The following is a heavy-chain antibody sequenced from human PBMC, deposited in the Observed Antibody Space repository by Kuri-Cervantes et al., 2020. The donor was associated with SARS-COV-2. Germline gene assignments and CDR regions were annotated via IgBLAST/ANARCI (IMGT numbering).Heavy chain of an antibody. CDR2: ISYGGSNK. V-gene: IGHV3-30*03. J-gene: IGHJ3*02. D-gene: IGHD3-10*01. CDR3: ARGAMVRGVTPGKNAFDI. CDR1: GFTFSSYG. Sequence: GGSLRLSCAASGFTFSSYGMHWVRQAPGKGLEWVAVISYGGSNKYYADSVKGRFTISRDNSKNTLYLQMNSLRAEDTAVYYCARGAMVRGVTPGKNAFDIWGQGTMVTVSS.